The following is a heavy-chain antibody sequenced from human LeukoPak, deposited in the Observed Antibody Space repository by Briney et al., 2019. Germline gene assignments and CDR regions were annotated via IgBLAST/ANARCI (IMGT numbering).Heavy chain of an antibody. CDR2: IIPIFGTA. CDR1: GGTFSSYA. J-gene: IGHJ3*02. CDR3: ASALGVGSSDDAFDI. D-gene: IGHD1-26*01. Sequence: SVTVSCKASGGTFSSYAISWVRQAPGQGLEWMGGIIPIFGTANYAQKFQGRVTITTDESTHKAYMELSSLTSEDTAVYYCASALGVGSSDDAFDIWGKGTMVTVSS. V-gene: IGHV1-69*05.